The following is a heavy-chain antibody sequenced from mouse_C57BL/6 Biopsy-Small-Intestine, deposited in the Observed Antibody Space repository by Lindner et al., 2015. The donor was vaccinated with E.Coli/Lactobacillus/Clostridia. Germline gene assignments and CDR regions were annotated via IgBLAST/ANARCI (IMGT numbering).Heavy chain of an antibody. CDR1: GFTFSDYG. CDR3: ARHGSSPGGRNYYGMDY. V-gene: IGHV5-17*01. D-gene: IGHD1-1*01. J-gene: IGHJ4*01. CDR2: ISSGSSTI. Sequence: VQLQEVVGEALVKPGGSLKLSCAASGFTFSDYGMHWVRQAPEKGLEWVAYISSGSSTIYYVDTVKGRFTISRDNAKSTLFLQMTSLRSEDTAMYYCARHGSSPGGRNYYGMDYWGQGTSVTVSS.